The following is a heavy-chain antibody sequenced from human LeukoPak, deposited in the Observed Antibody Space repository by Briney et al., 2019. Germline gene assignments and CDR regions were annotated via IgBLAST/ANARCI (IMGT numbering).Heavy chain of an antibody. CDR2: ISGSGGST. CDR3: AKDQDSSGWYESIDY. V-gene: IGHV3-23*01. Sequence: GGSLRLSCAASGFTFSSYAMSWVRQAPGKGLEWVSAISGSGGSTYYAGSVKGRFTISRDNSKNTLYLQMNSLRAEDTAVYYCAKDQDSSGWYESIDYWGQGTLVTVSS. J-gene: IGHJ4*02. CDR1: GFTFSSYA. D-gene: IGHD6-19*01.